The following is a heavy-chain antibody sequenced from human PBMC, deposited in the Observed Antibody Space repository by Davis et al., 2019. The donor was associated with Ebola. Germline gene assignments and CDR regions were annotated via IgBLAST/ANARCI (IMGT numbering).Heavy chain of an antibody. V-gene: IGHV3-7*03. CDR3: ARDPGHGAVDY. CDR1: GFTFSSSW. CDR2: LNSEGTDR. J-gene: IGHJ4*02. Sequence: GESLKISCAASGFTFSSSWMAWVRQAPGKGLEWVAVLNSEGTDRYYVDSVKGRFTISRDNVKKSLFLQMNSLKLEDTAIYYCARDPGHGAVDYWGQGTLVTVSS.